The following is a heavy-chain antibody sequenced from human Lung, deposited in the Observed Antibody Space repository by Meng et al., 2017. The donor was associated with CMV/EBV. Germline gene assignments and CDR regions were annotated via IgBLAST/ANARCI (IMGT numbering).Heavy chain of an antibody. CDR3: ARGGSSWGGKYYYYGMDV. CDR2: VSGSGGGT. D-gene: IGHD6-13*01. J-gene: IGHJ6*02. Sequence: GESLKISCAASGFTYSSYAMNWVRQAPGKGLEWVSAVSGSGGGTYYADSVKGRFTISRDNAKNTLYLQMNSLRAEDTAVYYCARGGSSWGGKYYYYGMDVWGQGTTVTVSS. CDR1: GFTYSSYA. V-gene: IGHV3-23*01.